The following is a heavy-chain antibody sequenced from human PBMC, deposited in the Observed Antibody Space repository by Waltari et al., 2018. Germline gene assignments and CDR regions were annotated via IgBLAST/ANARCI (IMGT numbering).Heavy chain of an antibody. CDR1: VSTLPELS. D-gene: IGHD2-15*01. V-gene: IGHV1-24*01. Sequence: QVQLVQSGAEVQKPGASVTVSCQVPVSTLPELSMPLVRQAPGKVLEWMGGFDPEDGETIYAQKCQGRVTMTEDTSTDTAYMELSSLRSEDTAVYYCATVRGYCSGGSCYSVSFFDYWGQGTLVTVSS. CDR3: ATVRGYCSGGSCYSVSFFDY. J-gene: IGHJ4*02. CDR2: FDPEDGET.